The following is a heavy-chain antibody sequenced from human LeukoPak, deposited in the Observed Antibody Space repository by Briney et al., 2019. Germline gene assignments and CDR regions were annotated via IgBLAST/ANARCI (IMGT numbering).Heavy chain of an antibody. CDR1: GGSMSPDH. Sequence: SETLSLTCAVSGGSMSPDHWGWIRQPPGEGVEWGGDIYYSGSTNYNPSLKSRVTISVDTSKNPLSLQLSSLTAADPAIYYCAREVSGRFDYSGQGTLVTASS. CDR2: IYYSGST. V-gene: IGHV4-59*12. J-gene: IGHJ4*02. CDR3: AREVSGRFDY.